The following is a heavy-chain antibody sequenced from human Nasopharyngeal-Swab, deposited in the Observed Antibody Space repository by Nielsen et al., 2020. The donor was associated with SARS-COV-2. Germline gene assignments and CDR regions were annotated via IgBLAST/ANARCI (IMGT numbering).Heavy chain of an antibody. CDR2: MNPNSGNT. D-gene: IGHD4-17*01. CDR1: GYTFTTYD. Sequence: ASVKVSCKASGYTFTTYDINWVRQATGQGLEWMGWMNPNSGNTGYAQKFQGRVTMTRNTSISTVYMELSSLRSQDTAVYYCAKVRTNYGMGLNGALDPWGQGTLVTVSS. CDR3: AKVRTNYGMGLNGALDP. V-gene: IGHV1-8*01. J-gene: IGHJ5*02.